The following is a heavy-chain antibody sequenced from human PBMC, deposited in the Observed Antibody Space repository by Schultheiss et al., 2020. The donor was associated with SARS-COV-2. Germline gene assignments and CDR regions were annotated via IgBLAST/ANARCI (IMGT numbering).Heavy chain of an antibody. CDR3: ARGQRITIFGVVENWFDP. V-gene: IGHV4-59*01. Sequence: SETLSLTCAVYGGSISSYYWSWIRQPPGKGLEWIGSIYYSGSTYYNPSLKSRVTISVDTSKNQFSLKLSSVTAADTAVYYCARGQRITIFGVVENWFDPWGQGTLVTVSS. J-gene: IGHJ5*02. D-gene: IGHD3-3*01. CDR2: IYYSGST. CDR1: GGSISSYY.